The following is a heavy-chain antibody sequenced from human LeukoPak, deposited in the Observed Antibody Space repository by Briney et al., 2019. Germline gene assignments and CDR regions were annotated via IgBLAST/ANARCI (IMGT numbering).Heavy chain of an antibody. CDR2: ISTTETT. CDR3: AREDSASGRGLGS. Sequence: SETLSLTCTVSGGSISSYIWTWIRQPAGKGLEWIGRISTTETTHYSPSLKNRVNMSVDTSKNQFSLKMTSVTAADTAIYYCAREDSASGRGLGSWGQGTLVTVSS. D-gene: IGHD3-10*01. CDR1: GGSISSYI. J-gene: IGHJ5*02. V-gene: IGHV4-4*07.